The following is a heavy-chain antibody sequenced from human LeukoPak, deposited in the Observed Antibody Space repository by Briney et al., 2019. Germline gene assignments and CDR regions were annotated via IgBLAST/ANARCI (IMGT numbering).Heavy chain of an antibody. CDR2: INPNSGGT. CDR3: ARDRSSGWYYFDY. J-gene: IGHJ4*02. CDR1: GYTFTGYY. Sequence: ASVKVSCKASGYTFTGYYMHWVRQAPGQGLEWMGWINPNSGGTNYAQKFQGRVTTTRDTSISTAYMELSRLRSDDTAVYYCARDRSSGWYYFDYWGQGTLVTVSS. D-gene: IGHD6-19*01. V-gene: IGHV1-2*02.